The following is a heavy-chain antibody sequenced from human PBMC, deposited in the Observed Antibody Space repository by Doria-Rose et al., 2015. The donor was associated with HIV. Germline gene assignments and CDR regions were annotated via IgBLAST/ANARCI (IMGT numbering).Heavy chain of an antibody. CDR2: VFSTGVS. J-gene: IGHJ4*02. CDR1: GGSVSHYY. CDR3: ARVLSGTYDY. D-gene: IGHD1-26*01. V-gene: IGHV4-59*02. Sequence: QVQLQESGPGLVKPSETLSLTCSVSGGSVSHYYWSWIRQPPGKGLKYIGDVFSTGVSSYSPSLKSRVSISIDTSKNKFSLRLSSVTAADTAVYYCARVLSGTYDYWGQGTLVTVSS.